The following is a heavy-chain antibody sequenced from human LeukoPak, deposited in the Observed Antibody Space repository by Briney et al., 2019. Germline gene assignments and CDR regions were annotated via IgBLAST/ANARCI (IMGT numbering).Heavy chain of an antibody. CDR3: ARGPSPLDY. V-gene: IGHV3-66*01. J-gene: IGHJ4*02. CDR2: IYSGGST. Sequence: PGGSLRLSCAASGFTFSKYWMHWVRQAPGKGLEWVSVIYSGGSTYYADSVKGRFTISRDNSKNTLYLQMNSLRAEDTAVYYCARGPSPLDYWGQGTLVTVSS. CDR1: GFTFSKYW. D-gene: IGHD2-2*01.